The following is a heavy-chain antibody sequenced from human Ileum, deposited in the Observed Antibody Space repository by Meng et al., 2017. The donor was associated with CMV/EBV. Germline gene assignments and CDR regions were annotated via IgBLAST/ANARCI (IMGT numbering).Heavy chain of an antibody. V-gene: IGHV3-48*03. D-gene: IGHD6-19*01. CDR1: GFTFNDYE. J-gene: IGHJ4*02. CDR3: ARQATGRGQQWLVERAFEY. Sequence: GGSLRLSCAASGFTFNDYEMIWVRQAPGGGLDWLSYIDGSGNDIHYADSVRGRFTVSRDNARNSLLLQMSSLRAEDTAVYYCARQATGRGQQWLVERAFEYWGRGTLVTVSS. CDR2: IDGSGNDI.